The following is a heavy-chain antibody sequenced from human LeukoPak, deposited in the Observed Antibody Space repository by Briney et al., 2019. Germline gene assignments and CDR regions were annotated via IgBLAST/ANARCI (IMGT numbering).Heavy chain of an antibody. CDR3: ARGALDPETVTNYFEY. D-gene: IGHD4-17*01. V-gene: IGHV1-2*02. CDR1: GYTFSNHY. CDR2: FNPNSGGT. Sequence: ASVKVSCKASGYTFSNHYIQWVRQAPGQGFNWLGWFNPNSGGTDYARKFRGRVTMTRDMSLSTAYMELTRLTYDDTAVYYCARGALDPETVTNYFEYWAQGTLVTVSS. J-gene: IGHJ4*02.